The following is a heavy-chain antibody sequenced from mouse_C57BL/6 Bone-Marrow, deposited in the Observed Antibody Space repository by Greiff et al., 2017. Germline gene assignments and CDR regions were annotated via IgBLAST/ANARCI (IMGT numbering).Heavy chain of an antibody. V-gene: IGHV1-81*01. CDR1: GYTFTSYG. Sequence: VQLQQSGAELARPGASVKLSCTASGYTFTSYGISWVKQRTGQGLEWIGEIYPRSGNTYYNEKFKGQVTLTADKSSSTPYMELRSLTSDDSAVYFGARDYYDCSSYAMDDWGQGTSVTVSS. J-gene: IGHJ4*01. CDR3: ARDYYDCSSYAMDD. D-gene: IGHD1-1*01. CDR2: IYPRSGNT.